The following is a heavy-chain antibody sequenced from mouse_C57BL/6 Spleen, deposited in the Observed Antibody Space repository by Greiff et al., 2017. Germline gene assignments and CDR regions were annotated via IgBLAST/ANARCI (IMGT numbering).Heavy chain of an antibody. CDR2: IDPSDSYT. CDR1: GYTFTSYW. D-gene: IGHD2-3*01. Sequence: QVQLQQPGAELVMPGASVKLSCKASGYTFTSYWMHWVKQRPGQGLEWIGEIDPSDSYTNYNQKFKGKSTLTVDKSSSTAYMQLSCLTSEDSAVYYCARGGGFRGLLRFYAMDYWGQGTSVTVSS. J-gene: IGHJ4*01. V-gene: IGHV1-69*01. CDR3: ARGGGFRGLLRFYAMDY.